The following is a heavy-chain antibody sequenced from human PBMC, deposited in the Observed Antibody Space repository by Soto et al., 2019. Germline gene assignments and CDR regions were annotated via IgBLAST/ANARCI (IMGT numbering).Heavy chain of an antibody. D-gene: IGHD3-16*01. CDR2: ISYSGST. V-gene: IGHV4-59*11. CDR3: ARADPDASVGY. J-gene: IGHJ4*02. Sequence: PSETLSLTCTASGASMSSHYWTWLRQSPGKGLEWIGYISYSGSTYYNPSHKSRVTISADTSRNQFSLKLSAVISADTAVYYCARADPDASVGYWGQGTLVTVSS. CDR1: GASMSSHY.